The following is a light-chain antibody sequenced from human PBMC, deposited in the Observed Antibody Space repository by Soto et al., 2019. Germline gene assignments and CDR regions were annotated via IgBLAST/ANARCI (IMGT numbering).Light chain of an antibody. CDR1: PSYIAGYNY. Sequence: QSALAQPASVSGSPGQSITVSCAGTPSYIAGYNYVSWYQQHPGKAPKLLIYEVTSRASGVSHRFSGSKSGNTASLTISGLQAEDEAEYYCNSYTSDSFYVFGTGTKGTVL. J-gene: IGLJ1*01. V-gene: IGLV2-14*01. CDR3: NSYTSDSFYV. CDR2: EVT.